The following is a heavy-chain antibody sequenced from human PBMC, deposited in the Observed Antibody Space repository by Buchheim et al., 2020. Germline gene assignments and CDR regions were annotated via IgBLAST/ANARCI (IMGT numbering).Heavy chain of an antibody. D-gene: IGHD6-6*01. Sequence: QVQLQQWGAGLLKPSETLSLTCAVYGGSFSGYYWSWIRQPPGKGLEWIGEINHSGSTNYNPSLKSRVTISVDTSKNQFSLKLSSVTAADTAVYYCARAERDEQLVPHFDYWGQGTL. CDR1: GGSFSGYY. CDR2: INHSGST. CDR3: ARAERDEQLVPHFDY. V-gene: IGHV4-34*01. J-gene: IGHJ4*02.